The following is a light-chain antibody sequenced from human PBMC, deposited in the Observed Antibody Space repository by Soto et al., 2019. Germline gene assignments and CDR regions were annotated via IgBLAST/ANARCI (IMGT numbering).Light chain of an antibody. V-gene: IGKV3-20*01. CDR3: QHFGGTTFT. J-gene: IGKJ5*01. CDR1: QSVNSRY. CDR2: GAS. Sequence: DTVLTQSPGTMALSPGERATLSCRASQSVNSRYLAWYQQKPGQAPRLLIYGASSRATGIPDRFSGSGSGTDFTLTISRPEPEDFAVYYCQHFGGTTFTFGQGTRLEIK.